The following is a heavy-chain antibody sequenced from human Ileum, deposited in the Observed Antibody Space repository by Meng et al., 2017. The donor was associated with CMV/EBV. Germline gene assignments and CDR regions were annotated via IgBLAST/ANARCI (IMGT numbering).Heavy chain of an antibody. CDR2: VFYSGST. CDR3: ARELRYGDYYFDS. CDR1: GDSIISDDHY. V-gene: IGHV4-30-4*08. D-gene: IGHD4-17*01. J-gene: IGHJ4*02. Sequence: QWRLQESGPGLVKSSQTPSLTCNVSGDSIISDDHYWSWIRQPPGKGLEWIGYVFYSGSTYYNPSLMSRVTISVDTSKNQFSLRLSSVTAADTAVYYCARELRYGDYYFDSWGQGTLVTVSS.